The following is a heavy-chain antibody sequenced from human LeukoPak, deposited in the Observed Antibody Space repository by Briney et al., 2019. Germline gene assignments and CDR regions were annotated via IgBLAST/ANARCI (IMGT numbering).Heavy chain of an antibody. CDR3: GKNRYSGSLSPFDI. Sequence: GGSLRLSCAASGVTFTDYAIYGGREAPGRGLEWGSGISDDGGNTYYADSVKGRFTISRDNSKNTLYLQMNSLRAEDTAVYYCGKNRYSGSLSPFDIWGQGTMVTVSS. CDR2: ISDDGGNT. V-gene: IGHV3-23*01. J-gene: IGHJ3*02. D-gene: IGHD1-26*01. CDR1: GVTFTDYA.